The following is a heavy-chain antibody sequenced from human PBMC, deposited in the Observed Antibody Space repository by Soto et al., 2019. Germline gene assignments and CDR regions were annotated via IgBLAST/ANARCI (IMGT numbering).Heavy chain of an antibody. CDR3: ARNPSDSYGMDV. CDR2: IWYDGSNK. V-gene: IGHV3-33*01. J-gene: IGHJ6*02. Sequence: PGRSLRLSCAAAGFTFSNDGMHWVRQAPGKGLEWVAVIWYDGSNKYYADSVKGRFTISRDNSKNTLYLQMNSLRAEDTAVYYCARNPSDSYGMDVWGQGTTVNV. CDR1: GFTFSNDG.